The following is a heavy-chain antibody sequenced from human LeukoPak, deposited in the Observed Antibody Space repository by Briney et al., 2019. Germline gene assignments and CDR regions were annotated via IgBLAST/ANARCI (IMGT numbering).Heavy chain of an antibody. V-gene: IGHV3-21*01. CDR2: ISSSSSYI. Sequence: PGGSLRLSCAASGFTFSSYSMNWVRQAPGKGLEWVSSISSSSSYIYYADSVKGRFTISRDNAKNSLYLQMNSLRAEDTAVYYFAKTYCGGGCYPFGLWGQGTLVTVSS. J-gene: IGHJ4*02. CDR3: AKTYCGGGCYPFGL. CDR1: GFTFSSYS. D-gene: IGHD2-21*02.